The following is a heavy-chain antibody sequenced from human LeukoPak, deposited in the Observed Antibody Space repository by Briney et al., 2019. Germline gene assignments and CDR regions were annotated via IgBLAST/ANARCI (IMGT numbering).Heavy chain of an antibody. D-gene: IGHD2-15*01. Sequence: ETLSLTCAVYGESFSGYYWSWIRQPPGKGLEWVSAISGSASSTYHADSVKGRFTISRDNSKNTLYLQMNSLRAEDTAVYYCARSVAVKQQKGEVDPWGQGTLVTVSS. CDR3: ARSVAVKQQKGEVDP. J-gene: IGHJ5*02. CDR2: ISGSASST. CDR1: GESFSGYY. V-gene: IGHV3-23*01.